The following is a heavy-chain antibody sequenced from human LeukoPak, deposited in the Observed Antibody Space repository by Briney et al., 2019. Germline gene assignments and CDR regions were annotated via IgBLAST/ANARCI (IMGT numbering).Heavy chain of an antibody. D-gene: IGHD2-2*01. V-gene: IGHV3-7*04. CDR3: ARGSSFSPNWFDP. Sequence: PGGSLRLSCAASGFIFSDYWMIWVRQVPEKGLEWVAHIRQDGSEKFYVDSVKGRFTISRDNAKNSLYLQLNSLRAEDTAVYYCARGSSFSPNWFDPWGQGTLVTVSS. CDR1: GFIFSDYW. J-gene: IGHJ5*02. CDR2: IRQDGSEK.